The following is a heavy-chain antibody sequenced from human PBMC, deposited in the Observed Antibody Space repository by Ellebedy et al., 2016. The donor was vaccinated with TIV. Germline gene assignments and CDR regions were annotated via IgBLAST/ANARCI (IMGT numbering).Heavy chain of an antibody. CDR1: GYTLTELS. CDR3: ATARNYDSSGYYRFNS. J-gene: IGHJ4*02. CDR2: FDPEDGET. V-gene: IGHV1-24*01. Sequence: AASVKVSCKVSGYTLTELSMHWVRQAPGKGLEWMGGFDPEDGETIYVQKFQGRVTMTEDTSTDTAYMELSSLRSEDTAVYYCATARNYDSSGYYRFNSWGQGTRVTVSS. D-gene: IGHD3-22*01.